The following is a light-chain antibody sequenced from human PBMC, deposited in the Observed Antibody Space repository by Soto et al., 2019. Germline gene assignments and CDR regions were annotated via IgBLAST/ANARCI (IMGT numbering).Light chain of an antibody. CDR3: QTWGTGIQV. J-gene: IGLJ2*01. CDR2: LNSDGSH. CDR1: SGHSSYA. V-gene: IGLV4-69*01. Sequence: QSVLTQSPSASASLGASVKLTCTLSSGHSSYAIAWHQQQPERGPRYLMKLNSDGSHNKGDGIPDRFSGSSSGAERYLTISSLQSEDEADYYCQTWGTGIQVFGGGTKLIVL.